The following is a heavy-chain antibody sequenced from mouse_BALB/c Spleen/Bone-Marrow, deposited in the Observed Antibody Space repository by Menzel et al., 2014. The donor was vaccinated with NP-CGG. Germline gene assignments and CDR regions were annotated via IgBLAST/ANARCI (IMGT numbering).Heavy chain of an antibody. D-gene: IGHD1-2*01. CDR1: GFNIKDTY. CDR3: ARGGTTATWYFDV. J-gene: IGHJ1*01. CDR2: IDPANGNT. V-gene: IGHV14-3*02. Sequence: VQLQQSGAELVKPGASVKLSCTASGFNIKDTYMHWVKQRPEQGLEWIGRIDPANGNTKYDPKFQGKATLTADTSSNTAYLQLSSLTSEDTAVYYCARGGTTATWYFDVWGAGTTLTVSS.